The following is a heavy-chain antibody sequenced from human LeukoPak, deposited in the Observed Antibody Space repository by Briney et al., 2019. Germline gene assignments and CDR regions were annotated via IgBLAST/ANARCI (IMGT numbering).Heavy chain of an antibody. CDR2: ISAYNGNT. Sequence: GASVKVSCKASGYTLTSYGISWVRQAPGQGLEWLGWISAYNGNTNYAQKLQGRVTMTTDTSTSTAYMELRSLRSDDTAVYYCARAGSAWEPPPYYYYYMDVWGKGTTVTVSS. V-gene: IGHV1-18*01. J-gene: IGHJ6*03. CDR3: ARAGSAWEPPPYYYYYMDV. CDR1: GYTLTSYG. D-gene: IGHD1-26*01.